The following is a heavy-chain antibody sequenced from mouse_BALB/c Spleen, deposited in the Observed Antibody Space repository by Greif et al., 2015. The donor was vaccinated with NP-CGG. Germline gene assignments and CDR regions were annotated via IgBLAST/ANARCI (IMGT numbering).Heavy chain of an antibody. CDR2: ISNLAYSX. CDR1: GFTFSDYG. V-gene: IGHV5-15*02. Sequence: EVQGVESGGGLVQPGGSRKLSCAASGFTFSDYGMAWVRQAPGKGPEWVAFISNLAYSXYYADTVTGRFTISRENAKNTLYLEMSSLRSEDTAMYYCARDYYGSSYWYFDVWGAGTTVTVSS. CDR3: ARDYYGSSYWYFDV. D-gene: IGHD1-1*01. J-gene: IGHJ1*01.